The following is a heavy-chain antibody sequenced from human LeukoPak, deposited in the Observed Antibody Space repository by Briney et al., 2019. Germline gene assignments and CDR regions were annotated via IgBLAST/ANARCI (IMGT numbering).Heavy chain of an antibody. CDR1: GGSFSGYY. V-gene: IGHV4-34*01. Sequence: PSETLSLTCAVYGGSFSGYYWSWIRQPPGKGLEWIGEINHSGSTNYNPSLKSRVTISVDTSKNQFSLKLSSVTAADTAVYYCARERYDFWSGYYGMDVWGQGTTVTVSS. CDR3: ARERYDFWSGYYGMDV. D-gene: IGHD3-3*01. CDR2: INHSGST. J-gene: IGHJ6*02.